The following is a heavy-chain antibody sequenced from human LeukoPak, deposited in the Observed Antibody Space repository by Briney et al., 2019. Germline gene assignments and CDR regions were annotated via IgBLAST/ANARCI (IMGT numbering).Heavy chain of an antibody. CDR2: IYYSGST. CDR3: ARIPITIFGVVSYRNWFDP. CDR1: GGSISSSSYY. Sequence: SETLSLTCTVSGGSISSSSYYWGWIRQPPGKGLEWIGSIYYSGSTYYNPCLKSRVTISVDTSKNQFSLKLCSVTAADTAVYYCARIPITIFGVVSYRNWFDPWGQGTLVTVSS. V-gene: IGHV4-39*01. J-gene: IGHJ5*02. D-gene: IGHD3-3*01.